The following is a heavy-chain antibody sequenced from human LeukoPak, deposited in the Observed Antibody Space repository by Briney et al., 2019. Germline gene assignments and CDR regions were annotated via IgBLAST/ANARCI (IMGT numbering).Heavy chain of an antibody. Sequence: ASVKVSCKASGYSFINFGLSWVRQAPGQGLEWMGWINTNTGNPTYAQGFTGRFVFSLDTSVSTAYLQISSLKAEDTAVYYCARERIAEWLRVDGMDVWGQGTTVTVSS. CDR3: ARERIAEWLRVDGMDV. CDR1: GYSFINFG. D-gene: IGHD6-13*01. J-gene: IGHJ6*02. V-gene: IGHV7-4-1*02. CDR2: INTNTGNP.